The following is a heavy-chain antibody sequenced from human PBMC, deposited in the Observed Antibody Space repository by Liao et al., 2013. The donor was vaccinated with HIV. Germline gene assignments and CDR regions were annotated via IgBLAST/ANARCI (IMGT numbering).Heavy chain of an antibody. Sequence: QVQLQESGPGLVEPSQTLSLTCTVSGGSIGSGDHYWGWIRQPPGKGLEWIGYIYYNGRTYYTPSLTSRVNISVDTSKNQFSVKLSSLGAADTAVYFCARARKVAAAVDAFDLWGQGTMVTVSS. CDR3: ARARKVAAAVDAFDL. J-gene: IGHJ3*01. CDR2: IYYNGRT. CDR1: GGSIGSGDHY. D-gene: IGHD6-19*01. V-gene: IGHV4-30-4*08.